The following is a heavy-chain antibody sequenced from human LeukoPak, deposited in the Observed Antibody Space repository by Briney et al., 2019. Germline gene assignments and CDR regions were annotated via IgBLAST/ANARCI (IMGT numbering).Heavy chain of an antibody. J-gene: IGHJ6*02. D-gene: IGHD2-15*01. CDR2: INWNSGDA. Sequence: GGSLRLSCAASGFMFDDYAMHWVRQVPGKGLEWVSGINWNSGDAGYADSVKGRFTISRDNAKNSLYLQVNSLRAEDTAVYYCASDGCSGGSCYLGSAPYYYGMDVWGQGTTVTVSS. CDR3: ASDGCSGGSCYLGSAPYYYGMDV. V-gene: IGHV3-9*01. CDR1: GFMFDDYA.